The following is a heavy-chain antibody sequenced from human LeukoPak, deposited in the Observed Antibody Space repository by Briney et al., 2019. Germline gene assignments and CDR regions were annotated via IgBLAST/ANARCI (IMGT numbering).Heavy chain of an antibody. Sequence: PSETLSLTCAVYGGSFSDSYWNWIRQTPGKGLEWIGEINQSGTTNYNPSLKSRLAMSVDTSKNQFSLRLTSVTAADTAVYFCARPSYSSSWYFDSWGQGTRVTVSS. CDR2: INQSGTT. CDR3: ARPSYSSSWYFDS. D-gene: IGHD6-13*01. CDR1: GGSFSDSY. V-gene: IGHV4-34*01. J-gene: IGHJ4*02.